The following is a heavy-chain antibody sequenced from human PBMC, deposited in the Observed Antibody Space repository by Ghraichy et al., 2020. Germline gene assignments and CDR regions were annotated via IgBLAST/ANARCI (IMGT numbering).Heavy chain of an antibody. V-gene: IGHV3-48*02. CDR1: GFTFSYYS. CDR2: ISSSSTTT. Sequence: GALRLSCAASGFTFSYYSMHWVRQAPGKGPECVSYISSSSTTTYFADSVEGRFTISRDNAKSSLYLQMNSLRDEDTAFYYCARGSDFYDATPPGPDYWGQGTLV. CDR3: ARGSDFYDATPPGPDY. D-gene: IGHD2-15*01. J-gene: IGHJ4*02.